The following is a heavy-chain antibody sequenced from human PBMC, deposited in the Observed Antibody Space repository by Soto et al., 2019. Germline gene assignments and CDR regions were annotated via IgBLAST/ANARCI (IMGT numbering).Heavy chain of an antibody. Sequence: ASETLSLTCADYGGSVYGYYCNVSRKPPFKGLEWIGEINHTGGTHYNPSLKSRVTMSVDTSKNQFSLRLSSVTAADTAIYYCATRITVFGLLIPPFDPWGQGTQVTVSS. CDR3: ATRITVFGLLIPPFDP. J-gene: IGHJ5*02. D-gene: IGHD3-3*01. CDR2: INHTGGT. CDR1: GGSVYGYY. V-gene: IGHV4-34*01.